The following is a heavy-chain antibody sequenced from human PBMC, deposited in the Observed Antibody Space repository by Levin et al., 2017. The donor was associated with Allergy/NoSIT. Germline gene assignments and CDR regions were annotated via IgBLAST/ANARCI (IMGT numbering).Heavy chain of an antibody. V-gene: IGHV3-30*18. CDR1: GFTFSSYG. D-gene: IGHD6-19*01. CDR2: ISYDGSNK. CDR3: AKAEIPSYSSFYGMDV. J-gene: IGHJ6*02. Sequence: LSLTCAASGFTFSSYGMHWVRQAPGKGLEWVAVISYDGSNKYYADSVKGRFTISRDNSKNTLYLQMNSLRAEDTAVYYCAKAEIPSYSSFYGMDVWGQGTTVTVSS.